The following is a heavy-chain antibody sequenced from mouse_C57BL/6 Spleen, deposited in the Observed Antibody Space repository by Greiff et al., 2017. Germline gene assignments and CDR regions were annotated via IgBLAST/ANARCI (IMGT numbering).Heavy chain of an antibody. CDR1: GYTFTDYE. Sequence: VQLVESGAELVRPGASVTLSCKASGYTFTDYEMHWVKQTPVHGLEWIGAIDPETGGTAYNQKVKGKAILTADKSSSTAYMELRSLTSEDSAVYYCTRSNPTITTVVAGDYWGQGTTLTVSS. CDR2: IDPETGGT. D-gene: IGHD1-1*01. V-gene: IGHV1-15*01. J-gene: IGHJ2*01. CDR3: TRSNPTITTVVAGDY.